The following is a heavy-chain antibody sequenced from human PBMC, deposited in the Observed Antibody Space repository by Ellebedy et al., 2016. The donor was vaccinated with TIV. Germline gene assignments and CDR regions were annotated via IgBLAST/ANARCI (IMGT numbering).Heavy chain of an antibody. Sequence: SETLSLTXTVSGGSISSYHWSWIRQPPGKGLEWIGYIYYSGSTNYNPSLKSRVTISVDTSKNQFSLKLSSVTAADTAVYYCAREVKGSTMIVFYNWFDPWGQGTLVTVSS. CDR2: IYYSGST. CDR1: GGSISSYH. CDR3: AREVKGSTMIVFYNWFDP. D-gene: IGHD3-22*01. V-gene: IGHV4-59*01. J-gene: IGHJ5*02.